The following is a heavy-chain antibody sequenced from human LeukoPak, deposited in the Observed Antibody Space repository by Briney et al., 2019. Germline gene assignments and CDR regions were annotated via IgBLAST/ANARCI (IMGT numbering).Heavy chain of an antibody. CDR1: GFTFSSYA. J-gene: IGHJ4*02. Sequence: PGGSLRLSCAASGFTFSSYAMSWVRQAPGKGLEWVSAISGSGGSTYYADSVKGRFTISRDNSKNTLYLQMNSLRAEDTAVYYCAIISGWYVDPTDYWGQGTLVTVSS. CDR3: AIISGWYVDPTDY. D-gene: IGHD6-19*01. V-gene: IGHV3-23*01. CDR2: ISGSGGST.